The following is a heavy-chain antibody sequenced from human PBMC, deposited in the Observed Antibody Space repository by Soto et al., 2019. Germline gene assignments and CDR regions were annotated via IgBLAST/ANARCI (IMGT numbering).Heavy chain of an antibody. J-gene: IGHJ4*02. V-gene: IGHV3-23*01. CDR1: GFTFTNSG. CDR3: AKDGLSDSPSAIDY. D-gene: IGHD6-13*01. CDR2: IGGSGRKT. Sequence: PGGSLRLSCAASGFTFTNSGMSWVRQAPGKGLEWVAGIGGSGRKTYYADSVKGRFSISRDNSKNSLFLQMNSLSADDTAIYYYAKDGLSDSPSAIDYWGLGTLVTVSS.